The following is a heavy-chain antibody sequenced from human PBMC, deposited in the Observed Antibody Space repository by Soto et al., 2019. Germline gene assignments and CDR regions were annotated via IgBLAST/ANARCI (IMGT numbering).Heavy chain of an antibody. V-gene: IGHV4-34*01. CDR2: INHSGST. D-gene: IGHD2-15*01. Sequence: QVQLQQWGAGLLKPSETLSLTCAVYGGSFSGYYWSWIRQPPGKGLEWIGEINHSGSTNYNPSLKSRVTISVDTSKNQFSLKLSSVTAADTAVYYCARVAVVAFNWFDPWGQVTLVTVSS. CDR1: GGSFSGYY. CDR3: ARVAVVAFNWFDP. J-gene: IGHJ5*02.